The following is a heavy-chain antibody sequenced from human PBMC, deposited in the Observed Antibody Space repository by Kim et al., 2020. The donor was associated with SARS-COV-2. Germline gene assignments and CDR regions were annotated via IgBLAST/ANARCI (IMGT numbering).Heavy chain of an antibody. CDR1: GFAFSSHW. Sequence: GGSLRLSCAASGFAFSSHWMGWVRQAPGKGLEWVGNIKTDGSETYYGDSVKGRVTISRDNAKNSVFLQMNSLRAEDTAVYFCVKHFSNCMDYWGQGILVTVSS. V-gene: IGHV3-7*01. CDR2: IKTDGSET. CDR3: VKHFSNCMDY. J-gene: IGHJ4*02. D-gene: IGHD3-3*02.